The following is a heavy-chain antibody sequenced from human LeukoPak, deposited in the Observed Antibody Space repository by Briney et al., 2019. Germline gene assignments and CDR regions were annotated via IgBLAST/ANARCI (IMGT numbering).Heavy chain of an antibody. Sequence: SETLSLTCTVSGGSISSSSYYWGWIRQPPEKGLEWIGSIYYSGSTYYNPSLKSRVTISVDTSKNQFSLKLSSVTAADTAVYYCASAMIGVPDDAFDIWAKGQWSPSLQ. J-gene: IGHJ3*02. CDR3: ASAMIGVPDDAFDI. CDR2: IYYSGST. D-gene: IGHD3-22*01. V-gene: IGHV4-39*01. CDR1: GGSISSSSYY.